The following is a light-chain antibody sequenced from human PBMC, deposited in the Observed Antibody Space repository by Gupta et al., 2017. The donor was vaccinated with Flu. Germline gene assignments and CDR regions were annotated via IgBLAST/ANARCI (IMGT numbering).Light chain of an antibody. Sequence: ETVMTQSPATLSVSPGERATLSCRASQSVNYNLAWYQQKPGQAPRLLIYDASTRATGVPARFSGSGSGTMLTLTISSLQSEDSAIYYCQQYNNWWTFGQGTKVEIK. CDR3: QQYNNWWT. CDR1: QSVNYN. V-gene: IGKV3-15*01. CDR2: DAS. J-gene: IGKJ1*01.